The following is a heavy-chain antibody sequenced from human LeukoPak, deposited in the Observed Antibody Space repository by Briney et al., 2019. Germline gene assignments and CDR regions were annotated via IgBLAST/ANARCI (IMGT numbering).Heavy chain of an antibody. V-gene: IGHV5-51*01. CDR2: IYPGDSDT. CDR3: ATTGWGSGGYDYFIEY. CDR1: GYSFTNYW. D-gene: IGHD5-12*01. J-gene: IGHJ4*02. Sequence: LGESLKISCKGSGYSFTNYWIGWVRQMPGKGLEWMGIIYPGDSDTRYSPSFQGQVTISADKSISTAYLQWSSLKASDTAMYYCATTGWGSGGYDYFIEYWGQGTLVTVSS.